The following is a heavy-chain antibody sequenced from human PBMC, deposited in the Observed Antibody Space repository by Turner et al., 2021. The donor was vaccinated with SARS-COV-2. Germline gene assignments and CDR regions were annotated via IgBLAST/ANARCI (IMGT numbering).Heavy chain of an antibody. D-gene: IGHD6-19*01. CDR1: GFTFSNYG. CDR3: VKGGSGWSMEFDY. V-gene: IGHV3-30*18. Sequence: VQLVESGGGVVQPGRSMRLSCAASGFTFSNYGMFWVRQAPGKGLEWVALISYDGSNKHYADSVKGRFTISRDNSKTTLFLQMYSLRAEDTAVYYCVKGGSGWSMEFDYWGHGTLVTVSS. CDR2: ISYDGSNK. J-gene: IGHJ4*01.